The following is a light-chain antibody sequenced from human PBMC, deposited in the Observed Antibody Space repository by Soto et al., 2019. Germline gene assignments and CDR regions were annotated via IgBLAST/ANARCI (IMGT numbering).Light chain of an antibody. CDR1: QDISNY. CDR3: QQYDNLPLT. J-gene: IGKJ4*01. V-gene: IGKV1-33*01. Sequence: DIQMTQSPSSLSASVGDRVTITCQASQDISNYLNWYQQKPGKAPKLLIYDASTLETRVPSRFSGSGSGTDFTFTISSLQPEDIATYYCQQYDNLPLTFGGGTKVDIK. CDR2: DAS.